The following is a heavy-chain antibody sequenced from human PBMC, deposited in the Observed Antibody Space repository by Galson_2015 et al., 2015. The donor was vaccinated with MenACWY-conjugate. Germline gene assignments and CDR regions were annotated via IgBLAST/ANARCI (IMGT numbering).Heavy chain of an antibody. CDR2: INRDGSST. CDR1: GFTFRNYW. CDR3: ARDLPDIVVMVPGSYFDH. V-gene: IGHV3-74*01. Sequence: SLRLSCAASGFTFRNYWMHWVRQVPGKGLMWVSRINRDGSSTTYAGSVKGRFTISRDNAKNTLYLQMNSLRAEDTALYYCARDLPDIVVMVPGSYFDHWGHGTLVTVSS. D-gene: IGHD2-15*01. J-gene: IGHJ5*02.